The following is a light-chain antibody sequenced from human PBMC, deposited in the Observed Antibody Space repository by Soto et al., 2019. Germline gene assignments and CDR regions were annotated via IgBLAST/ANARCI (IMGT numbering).Light chain of an antibody. CDR3: GSYTRDNTLA. CDR1: SSDVGAYNY. J-gene: IGLJ2*01. V-gene: IGLV2-14*01. Sequence: QSVLTQPASVSGSPGQSITIFCTGSSSDVGAYNYVSWYQKYTGKAPKLLIYEVSDRPSGVSDRFSGSKSGNTASLTITGLQSEDEADYFCGSYTRDNTLAFGGGTKVTVL. CDR2: EVS.